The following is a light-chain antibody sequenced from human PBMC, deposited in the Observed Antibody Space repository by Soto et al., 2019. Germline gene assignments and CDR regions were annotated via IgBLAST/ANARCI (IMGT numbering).Light chain of an antibody. CDR1: SSDIGGYNS. V-gene: IGLV2-14*01. J-gene: IGLJ2*01. Sequence: QSALTQPASVSGSPGQSITISCTGTSSDIGGYNSVSWYQQHPDKAPQLLIYDVSYRPSGISSRFSGSKSGATASLTISGLQAEDEADYYCSSYVSTTGRVFGGGTKVTVL. CDR3: SSYVSTTGRV. CDR2: DVS.